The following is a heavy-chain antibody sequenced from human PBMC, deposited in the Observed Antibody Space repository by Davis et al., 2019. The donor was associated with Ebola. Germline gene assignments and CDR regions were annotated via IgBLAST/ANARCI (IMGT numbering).Heavy chain of an antibody. J-gene: IGHJ3*02. D-gene: IGHD3-3*01. CDR1: GFTFSSYA. Sequence: PGGSLRLSCAASGFTFSSYAMSWVRQAPGKGLEWVSAISGSGGSTYYAGSVKGRFTISRDNSKNTLYLRMNSLRAEDTAIYYCAKDKNYDFWSGYPHEAFDIWGQGTMVTVSS. V-gene: IGHV3-23*01. CDR3: AKDKNYDFWSGYPHEAFDI. CDR2: ISGSGGST.